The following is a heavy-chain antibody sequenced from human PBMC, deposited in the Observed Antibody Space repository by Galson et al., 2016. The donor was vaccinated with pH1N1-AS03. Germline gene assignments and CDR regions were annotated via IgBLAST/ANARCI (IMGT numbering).Heavy chain of an antibody. CDR1: GFSLSTGGVH. Sequence: PALVTPTQTLTLTFTFSGFSLSTGGVHVAWIRQPPGKALEWLALIFWDGETRYNPSPGNKLTITKDTSKNQVVLTMTNMDPVDTATYYCARSTHVNEGLDFWGQGTLVTVSS. CDR2: IFWDGET. V-gene: IGHV2-5*02. CDR3: ARSTHVNEGLDF. J-gene: IGHJ4*02. D-gene: IGHD2-8*01.